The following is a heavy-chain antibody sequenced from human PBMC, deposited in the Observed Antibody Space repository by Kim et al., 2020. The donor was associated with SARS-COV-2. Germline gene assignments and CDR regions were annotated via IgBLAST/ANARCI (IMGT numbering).Heavy chain of an antibody. D-gene: IGHD3-22*01. V-gene: IGHV1-24*01. Sequence: ASVKVSCKVSGYTLTELSMHWVRQAPGKGLEWMGGFDPEDGETIYAQKFQGRVTMTEDTSTDTAYMELSSLRSEDTAVYYCARSRYYYDSSGYYWGGMDVWGQGTTVTVSS. J-gene: IGHJ6*02. CDR1: GYTLTELS. CDR2: FDPEDGET. CDR3: ARSRYYYDSSGYYWGGMDV.